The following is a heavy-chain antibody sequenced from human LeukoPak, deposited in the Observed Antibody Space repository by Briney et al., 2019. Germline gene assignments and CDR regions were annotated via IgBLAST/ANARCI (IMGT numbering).Heavy chain of an antibody. Sequence: PGGSLRLSCEASGFTFDDYTMHWVRQAPGKGLEWVFLISWDGDSTDYAESVKGRFTVSRDNRENSLYLQLSSLRPEDTALYYCAKDRGPLAVYEPLDYWGQGTLVTVSS. CDR3: AKDRGPLAVYEPLDY. J-gene: IGHJ4*02. D-gene: IGHD2-8*02. V-gene: IGHV3-43*01. CDR1: GFTFDDYT. CDR2: ISWDGDST.